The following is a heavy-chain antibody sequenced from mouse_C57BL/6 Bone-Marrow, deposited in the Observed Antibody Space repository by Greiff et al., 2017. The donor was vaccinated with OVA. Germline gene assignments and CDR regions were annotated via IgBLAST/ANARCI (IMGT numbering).Heavy chain of an antibody. CDR1: GYAFRSYW. V-gene: IGHV1-80*01. J-gene: IGHJ1*03. D-gene: IGHD1-1*01. CDR2: IYPGDGDT. CDR3: ARRGPHYYGSSWYFDV. Sequence: VKVVESGAELVKPGASVKISCKASGYAFRSYWMNWVKQRPGKGLEWIGQIYPGDGDTNYNGKFKGKATLTADKSSSTAYMQLSSLTSEDSAVYFCARRGPHYYGSSWYFDVWGTGTTVTVSS.